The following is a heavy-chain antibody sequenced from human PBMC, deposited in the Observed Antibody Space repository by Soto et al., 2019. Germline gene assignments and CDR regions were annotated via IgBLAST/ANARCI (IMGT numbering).Heavy chain of an antibody. CDR2: IIPIFGTA. CDR3: SRAGCVNAWYYDL. V-gene: IGHV1-69*12. CDR1: GSTFSSYA. Sequence: QVQLVQSGAEVKKPGSSVKVSCKASGSTFSSYAISWVRQAPGQGLEWMGGIIPIFGTANYAQKFQGRVTITADESTCIVSIHASSFRSTDKAVYYRSRAGCVNAWYYDLWGRGTLVTVSS. D-gene: IGHD6-19*01. J-gene: IGHJ2*01.